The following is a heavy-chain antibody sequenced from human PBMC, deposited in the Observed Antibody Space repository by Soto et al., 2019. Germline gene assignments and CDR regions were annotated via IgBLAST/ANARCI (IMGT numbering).Heavy chain of an antibody. CDR3: ARVSYYDSSGYYYSYYYYYGMDV. V-gene: IGHV3-7*03. J-gene: IGHJ6*02. D-gene: IGHD3-22*01. CDR1: GFTFSSYW. Sequence: PGGSLRLSCAASGFTFSSYWMSWVRQAPGKGLEWVANIKQDGSEKYYVDSVKGRFTISRDNAKNSLYLQMNSLRAEDTAVYYCARVSYYDSSGYYYSYYYYYGMDVWGQGTTVTVSS. CDR2: IKQDGSEK.